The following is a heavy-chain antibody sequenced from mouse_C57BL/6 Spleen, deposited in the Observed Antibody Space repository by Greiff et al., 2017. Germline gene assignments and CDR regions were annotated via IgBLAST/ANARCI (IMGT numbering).Heavy chain of an antibody. D-gene: IGHD1-1*01. J-gene: IGHJ1*03. CDR2: INPNNGGT. CDR3: ARSHYYGSSYWYFDV. CDR1: GYTFTDYN. Sequence: VQLQQSGPELVKPGASVKIPCKASGYTFTDYNMAWVKQSHGKSLEWIGDINPNNGGTIYNQKFKGKATLTVDKSSSTAYMELRSLTSEDTAVYYCARSHYYGSSYWYFDVWGTGTTVTVSS. V-gene: IGHV1-18*01.